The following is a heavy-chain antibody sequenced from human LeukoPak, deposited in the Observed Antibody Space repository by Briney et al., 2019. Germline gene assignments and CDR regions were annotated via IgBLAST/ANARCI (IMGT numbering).Heavy chain of an antibody. V-gene: IGHV3-21*06. CDR1: GFTFSNTN. Sequence: KPGGSLRLSCAASGFTFSNTNMNWVRQAPGKGLKRVSFISASSNYIYYADSVKGRFTISRDNAQNSLYLQMNSLRAEDTAVYFCARVVNGYVDYWGQGTLVTVSS. D-gene: IGHD2-8*01. CDR3: ARVVNGYVDY. J-gene: IGHJ4*02. CDR2: ISASSNYI.